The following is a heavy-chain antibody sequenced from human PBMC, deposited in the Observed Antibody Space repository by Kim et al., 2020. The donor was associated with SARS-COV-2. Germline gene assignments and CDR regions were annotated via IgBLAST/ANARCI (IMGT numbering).Heavy chain of an antibody. CDR1: GFTFSDSP. D-gene: IGHD1-1*01. Sequence: GGSLRLSCAASGFTFSDSPMHWVRQAPAKGLEWVGRIRTKANRYATSYAAPGNGRFTIARDDLESTAYLQMNSLKTEDTDGYYCTRIPGTTFAFWAAIDV. CDR2: IRTKANRYAT. V-gene: IGHV3-73*01. J-gene: IGHJ3*01. CDR3: TRIPGTTFAFWAAIDV.